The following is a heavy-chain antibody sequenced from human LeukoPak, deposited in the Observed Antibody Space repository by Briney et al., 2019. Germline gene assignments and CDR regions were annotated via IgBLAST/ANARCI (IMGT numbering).Heavy chain of an antibody. V-gene: IGHV4-61*01. CDR1: GGSVSSGTYY. CDR3: ARSRGPNILTGYFMPYYFDH. CDR2: ICYSGST. J-gene: IGHJ4*02. Sequence: PSETLSLTCNVSGGSVSSGTYYWSWIRQPPGKGLEWIGYICYSGSTNYNPSLKSRVTISVDTSKNQFSLKLSSVTAADTAVYYCARSRGPNILTGYFMPYYFDHWGQGALVTVSP. D-gene: IGHD3-9*01.